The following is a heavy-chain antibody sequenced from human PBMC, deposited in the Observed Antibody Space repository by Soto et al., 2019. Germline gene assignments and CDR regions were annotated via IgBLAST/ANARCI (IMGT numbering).Heavy chain of an antibody. Sequence: GGSLRLSCAASGFTFSSYAMSWVRQAPGKGLEWVSAISGSGGSTYYADSVKGRFTISRDNSKNTLYLQMNSLRAEDTAVYYCAKDPGDPLGSIAARPGIDYWGQGTLVTVSS. V-gene: IGHV3-23*01. D-gene: IGHD6-6*01. J-gene: IGHJ4*02. CDR2: ISGSGGST. CDR3: AKDPGDPLGSIAARPGIDY. CDR1: GFTFSSYA.